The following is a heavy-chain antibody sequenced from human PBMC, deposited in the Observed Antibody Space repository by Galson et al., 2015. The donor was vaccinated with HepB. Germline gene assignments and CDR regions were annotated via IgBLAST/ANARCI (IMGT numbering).Heavy chain of an antibody. Sequence: SVKVSCKASGYTFTSYALHWVRQAPGQRLEWMGWINTGNGYTKYSQNFQGRVNITEDTSARTAYMELSSLRSEDTAVYYCARDRSQGLDYWGQGTLVTVSS. CDR2: INTGNGYT. V-gene: IGHV1-3*04. J-gene: IGHJ4*01. CDR1: GYTFTSYA. CDR3: ARDRSQGLDY. D-gene: IGHD3/OR15-3a*01.